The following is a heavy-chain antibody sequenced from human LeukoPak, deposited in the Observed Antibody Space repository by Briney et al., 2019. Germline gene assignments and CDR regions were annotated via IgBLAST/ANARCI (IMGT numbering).Heavy chain of an antibody. CDR3: ARVRGAGLDY. V-gene: IGHV1-8*01. J-gene: IGHJ4*02. CDR2: MIPIGGKT. Sequence: GALVKVSCKASGYTFTTYDIHWVRQAPGQGLEWMGWMIPIGGKTGYAQNFQGRVTMTWNTDISTAYMELNSLRSDDTAVYFCARVRGAGLDYWGQGTLVTVSS. CDR1: GYTFTTYD. D-gene: IGHD3-10*01.